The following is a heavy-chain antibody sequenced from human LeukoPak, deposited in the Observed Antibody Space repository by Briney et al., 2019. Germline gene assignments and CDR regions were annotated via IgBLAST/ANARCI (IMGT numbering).Heavy chain of an antibody. CDR3: ASSGATGYYYYMDV. V-gene: IGHV4-59*01. D-gene: IGHD5-12*01. Sequence: SETLSLTCAVSGGSISSYYWSWIRQPPGKGLEWIGYIYYSGSTNYNPSLKSRVTISVDTSKNQFSLKLSSVTAADTAVYYGASSGATGYYYYMDVWGKGTTATVSS. CDR2: IYYSGST. CDR1: GGSISSYY. J-gene: IGHJ6*03.